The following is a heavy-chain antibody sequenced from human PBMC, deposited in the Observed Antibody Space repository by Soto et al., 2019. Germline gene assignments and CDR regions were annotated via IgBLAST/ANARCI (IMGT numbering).Heavy chain of an antibody. CDR3: ATHPGGGGY. CDR1: GFTVSNNY. D-gene: IGHD3-10*01. J-gene: IGHJ4*02. V-gene: IGHV3-53*01. Sequence: EVQLVESGGGLIQPGGSLRLSCAVSGFTVSNNYMSWVRQAPGKGLEGVSVIYSGGYTAYGDSVKGRFTISRDNSKNTHFLQKKPLRPEDPAGFSWATHPGGGGYWGQGTLVTVSS. CDR2: IYSGGYT.